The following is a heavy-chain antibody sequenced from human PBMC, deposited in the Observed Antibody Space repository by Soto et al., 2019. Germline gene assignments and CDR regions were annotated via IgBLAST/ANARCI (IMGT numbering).Heavy chain of an antibody. CDR2: INSKTYDGTA. CDR1: GFTFSYAW. Sequence: PGGSLRLSCAASGFTFSYAWMNWVRQAPGKGLEWVGRINSKTYDGTAGYAAPVKGRFTISRDDSENTLFLQMNSLKTEDTAVYYCTTRVAPRPRVADTYYFYGMDVWGRGTTVTVSS. V-gene: IGHV3-15*07. D-gene: IGHD6-6*01. J-gene: IGHJ6*02. CDR3: TTRVAPRPRVADTYYFYGMDV.